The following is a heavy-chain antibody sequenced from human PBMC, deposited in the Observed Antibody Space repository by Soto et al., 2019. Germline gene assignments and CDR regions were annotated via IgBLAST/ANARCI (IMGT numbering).Heavy chain of an antibody. V-gene: IGHV6-1*01. CDR3: SRGSEGHWCYYY. D-gene: IGHD2-21*01. CDR2: TYYRTKWNN. Sequence: SETLSLTCAISGDSVSSNSAAWNWNRQSQSRGLEWLGRTYYRTKWNNAHAVSVTRRLTTNPDASKNQFCLQLITVTPDDTSVFYCSRGSEGHWCYYYWGQGTLVTVSS. CDR1: GDSVSSNSAA. J-gene: IGHJ4*02.